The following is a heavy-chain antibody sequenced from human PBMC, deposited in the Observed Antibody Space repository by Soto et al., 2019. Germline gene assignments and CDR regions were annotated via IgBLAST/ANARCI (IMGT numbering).Heavy chain of an antibody. Sequence: QVQLVESGGGVVQPGRSLRLSCVASGFTFSSYGMHWVRQAPGKGLEWVAAIWYDGTNKYYADSVKGRFTISRDNSKNTLYLQMNSLRAEDTAVYYCAIGPYYYGSGQDIEYWGQGTLVTVSS. CDR1: GFTFSSYG. D-gene: IGHD3-10*01. CDR3: AIGPYYYGSGQDIEY. J-gene: IGHJ4*02. V-gene: IGHV3-33*01. CDR2: IWYDGTNK.